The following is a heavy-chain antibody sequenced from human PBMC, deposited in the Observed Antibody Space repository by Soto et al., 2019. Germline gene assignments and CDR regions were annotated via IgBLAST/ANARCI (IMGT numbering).Heavy chain of an antibody. CDR3: ARDSIAVAGYYYYDMDV. D-gene: IGHD6-19*01. V-gene: IGHV3-33*01. CDR1: GFTFSGYG. J-gene: IGHJ6*02. Sequence: QVQLVESGGGVVQPGRSLRLSCAASGFTFSGYGMHWVRHAPGKGLEWVAVIWYDGSNKYYADSVKGRFTISRDNSKNTLYLQMNSLRAEDTAVYYRARDSIAVAGYYYYDMDVWGQGTTVTVSS. CDR2: IWYDGSNK.